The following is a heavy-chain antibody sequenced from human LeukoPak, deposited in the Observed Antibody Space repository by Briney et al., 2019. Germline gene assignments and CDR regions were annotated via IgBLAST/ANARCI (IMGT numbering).Heavy chain of an antibody. Sequence: GGSLRLSCLTSGFTFSTNAMSWVRQAPGKGLEWMSGISGSGASTYYADSVTGRFTISRDNSRNTLYLQMNSLRGDDTAVYYCAKDVGKWESLHFFDYWGQGTLVTVSS. J-gene: IGHJ4*02. CDR1: GFTFSTNA. V-gene: IGHV3-23*01. D-gene: IGHD1-26*01. CDR2: ISGSGAST. CDR3: AKDVGKWESLHFFDY.